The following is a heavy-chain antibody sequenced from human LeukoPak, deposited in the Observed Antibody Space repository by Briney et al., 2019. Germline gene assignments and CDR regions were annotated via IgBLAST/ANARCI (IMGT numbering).Heavy chain of an antibody. J-gene: IGHJ4*02. V-gene: IGHV3-NL1*01. Sequence: PGRSLRLSCAASGFTFSSYGMQWVRQAPGKGLEWVSVIYSGGSTYYADSVKGRFTISRDNSKNTLYLQMNSLRAEDTAVYYCARDFNRDHYYFDYWGQGTLVTVSS. CDR2: IYSGGST. CDR1: GFTFSSYG. D-gene: IGHD1-14*01. CDR3: ARDFNRDHYYFDY.